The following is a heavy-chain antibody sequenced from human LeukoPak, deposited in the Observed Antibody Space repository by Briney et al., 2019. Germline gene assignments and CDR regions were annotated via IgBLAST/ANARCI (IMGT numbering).Heavy chain of an antibody. J-gene: IGHJ6*02. CDR3: ARGYDFWSGSPSPYGMDV. CDR2: IYSGGST. V-gene: IGHV3-53*04. D-gene: IGHD3-3*01. CDR1: GFTFSNAW. Sequence: RSGGSLRLSCAASGFTFSNAWMSWVRQAPGKGLEWVSVIYSGGSTYYADSVKGRFTISRHNSKNTLYLQMNSLRAEDTAVYYCARGYDFWSGSPSPYGMDVWGQGTTVTVSS.